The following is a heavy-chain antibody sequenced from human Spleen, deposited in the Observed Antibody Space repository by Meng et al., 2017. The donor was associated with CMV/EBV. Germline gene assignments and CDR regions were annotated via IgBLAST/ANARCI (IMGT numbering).Heavy chain of an antibody. J-gene: IGHJ6*02. Sequence: ASVKVSCKASGYTFTGYYMHWVRQAPGQGLEWMGWINPNSGGTNYAQKFQGRVTMTRDTSISTAYMELSRLRSDDTAVYYCARVGRGRIVGVHYYYYGMDVWSQGTTVTVSS. D-gene: IGHD1-26*01. V-gene: IGHV1-2*02. CDR1: GYTFTGYY. CDR3: ARVGRGRIVGVHYYYYGMDV. CDR2: INPNSGGT.